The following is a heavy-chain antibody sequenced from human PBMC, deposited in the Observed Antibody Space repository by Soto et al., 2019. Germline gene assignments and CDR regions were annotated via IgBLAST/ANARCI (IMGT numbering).Heavy chain of an antibody. D-gene: IGHD5-18*01. Sequence: PSETLSLTCTVSGGSISSGGYYWSWIRQHPGKGLEWIGYIYYSGSTYYNPSLKSRVTISVDTSKNQFSLKLSSVTAADTAVYYCAREDSYGLFFDYWGQGTLVTVSS. CDR3: AREDSYGLFFDY. V-gene: IGHV4-31*03. CDR1: GGSISSGGYY. J-gene: IGHJ4*02. CDR2: IYYSGST.